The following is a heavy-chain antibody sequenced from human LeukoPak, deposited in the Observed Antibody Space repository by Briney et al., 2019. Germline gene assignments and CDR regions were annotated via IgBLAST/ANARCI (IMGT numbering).Heavy chain of an antibody. CDR1: GGSISSSSYY. J-gene: IGHJ5*02. CDR2: IYYSGST. Sequence: SETLSLTCTVSGGSISSSSYYWGWIRRPPGKGLERIGSIYYSGSTYYNPSLKSRVTISVDTSKNQFSLKLSSVTAADTAVYYCARHDYGDSDWFDPWGQGTLVTVSS. V-gene: IGHV4-39*01. D-gene: IGHD4-17*01. CDR3: ARHDYGDSDWFDP.